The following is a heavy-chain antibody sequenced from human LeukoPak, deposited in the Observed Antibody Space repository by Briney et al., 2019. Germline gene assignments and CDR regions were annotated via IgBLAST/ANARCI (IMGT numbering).Heavy chain of an antibody. CDR1: GFAFSSHG. J-gene: IGHJ4*02. CDR3: SKEYTGTFSPFPSYFDD. D-gene: IGHD1-26*01. Sequence: PGGTLRLSCAASGFAFSSHGMNWVRQAPGTGLEWASGIRPSGDMLYYVDSVKGQFTISRDNSKNTEYLQMNSLRSEDTAVYYCSKEYTGTFSPFPSYFDDWGQGTLVTVSS. V-gene: IGHV3-23*01. CDR2: IRPSGDML.